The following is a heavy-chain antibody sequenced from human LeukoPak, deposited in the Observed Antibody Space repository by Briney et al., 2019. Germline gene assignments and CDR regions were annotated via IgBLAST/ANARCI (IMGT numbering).Heavy chain of an antibody. CDR3: ARDDYGDYEDAFDI. Sequence: PPETLSLTCTVSGGSISSSSYYWGWIRQPPGKWLEWIGSIYYSGSTYYNPSLKSRVTISVDTSKNQFSLKLSSVTAADTAVYYCARDDYGDYEDAFDIWGQGTMLTVSS. CDR1: GGSISSSSYY. J-gene: IGHJ3*02. CDR2: IYYSGST. V-gene: IGHV4-39*02. D-gene: IGHD4-17*01.